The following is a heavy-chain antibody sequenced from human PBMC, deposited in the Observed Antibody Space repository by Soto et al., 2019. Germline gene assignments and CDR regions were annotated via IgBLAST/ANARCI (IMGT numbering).Heavy chain of an antibody. CDR2: IYYSGST. D-gene: IGHD3-3*01. CDR3: ARLGVFWTKKERVWVCYMDV. V-gene: IGHV4-59*08. Sequence: SETLSLTCTVSGGSISSYYWSWIRQPPGKGLEWIGYIYYSGSTNYNPSLKSRVTISVDTSKNQFSLKLSSVTAADTAVYYCARLGVFWTKKERVWVCYMDVGGKGTTVTVPS. CDR1: GGSISSYY. J-gene: IGHJ6*03.